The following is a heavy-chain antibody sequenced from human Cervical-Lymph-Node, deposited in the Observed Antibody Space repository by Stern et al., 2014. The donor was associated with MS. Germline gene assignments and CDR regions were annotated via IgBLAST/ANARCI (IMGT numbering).Heavy chain of an antibody. V-gene: IGHV1-69*18. CDR1: GGTFSKFP. CDR3: ALSSETSDRWYSLGYDL. J-gene: IGHJ5*02. CDR2: IFPVFGTE. Sequence: VQLEESGAEVTKPGSSGKVSCKASGGTFSKFPSSWVRQAPGQGLEWMGRIFPVFGTEAYAQEFRCRVTITADVSTSTVYMERSSLRSDDTAVYYCALSSETSDRWYSLGYDLWGQGTLVTVSS. D-gene: IGHD6-13*01.